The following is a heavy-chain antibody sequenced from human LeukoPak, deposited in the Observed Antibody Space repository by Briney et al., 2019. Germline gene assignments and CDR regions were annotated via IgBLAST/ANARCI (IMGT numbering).Heavy chain of an antibody. J-gene: IGHJ4*02. Sequence: GGSLRLSCAASGFTFSSYAMHWVRQAPGKGLEWVAVISYDGSNKNYADSVKGRFTISRDNSKNTLYLQMNSLRAEDTAVYYCARNFDYWGQGTLVTVSS. V-gene: IGHV3-30-3*01. CDR1: GFTFSSYA. CDR3: ARNFDY. CDR2: ISYDGSNK.